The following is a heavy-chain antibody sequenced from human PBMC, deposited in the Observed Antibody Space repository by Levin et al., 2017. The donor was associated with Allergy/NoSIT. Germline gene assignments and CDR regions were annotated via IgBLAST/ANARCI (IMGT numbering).Heavy chain of an antibody. CDR2: INHSGST. V-gene: IGHV4-34*01. J-gene: IGHJ3*02. CDR3: ARDCSGGSCYVRDAFDI. D-gene: IGHD2-15*01. CDR1: GGSFSGYY. Sequence: PSETLSLTCAVYGGSFSGYYWSWIRQPPGKGLEWIGEINHSGSTNYNPSLKSRVTISVDTSKNQFSLKLSSVTAADTAVYYCARDCSGGSCYVRDAFDIWGQGTMVTVSS.